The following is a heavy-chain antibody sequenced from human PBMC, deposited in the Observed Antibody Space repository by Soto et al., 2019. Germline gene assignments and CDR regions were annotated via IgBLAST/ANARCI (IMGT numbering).Heavy chain of an antibody. D-gene: IGHD3-10*01. V-gene: IGHV3-74*01. CDR2: INSDGSST. CDR3: ARDPSLLWFGELFSGGMDV. CDR1: GFPFSSYW. Sequence: PGGSLRLSCASSGFPFSSYWMHWVRQAPGKGLVWVSRINSDGSSTSYADSVKGRFTISRDNAKNTLYLQMNSLRAEDTAVYYCARDPSLLWFGELFSGGMDVWGQGTTVTVSS. J-gene: IGHJ6*02.